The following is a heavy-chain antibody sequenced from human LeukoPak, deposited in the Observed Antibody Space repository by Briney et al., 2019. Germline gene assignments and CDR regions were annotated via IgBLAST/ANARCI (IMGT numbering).Heavy chain of an antibody. CDR1: GGSISSSSYY. V-gene: IGHV4-39*07. J-gene: IGHJ3*02. Sequence: SETLSLTCTVSGGSISSSSYYWGWVRQPPGRGLEWLGNIYYSGSTYYNPSLKSRVTISVDTSKNQFSLNLSSVTAEDTGVYYCARSDSSGYYYGAFDIWGQGTMVTVSS. CDR2: IYYSGST. D-gene: IGHD3-22*01. CDR3: ARSDSSGYYYGAFDI.